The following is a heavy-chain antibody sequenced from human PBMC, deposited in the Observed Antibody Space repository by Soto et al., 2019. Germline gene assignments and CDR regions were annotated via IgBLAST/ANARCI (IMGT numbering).Heavy chain of an antibody. J-gene: IGHJ4*02. CDR2: ISGSGGST. CDR1: GFPCSSYA. Sequence: GGSLRLSSTASGFPCSSYAMRWVRQAPGKGLEWVSAISGSGGSTYYADSVKGRFTISRDNSKNTLYLQMNSLRAEDTAVYYCAKGVVYSSGWSFDYWGQGTLVTVSS. D-gene: IGHD6-19*01. V-gene: IGHV3-23*01. CDR3: AKGVVYSSGWSFDY.